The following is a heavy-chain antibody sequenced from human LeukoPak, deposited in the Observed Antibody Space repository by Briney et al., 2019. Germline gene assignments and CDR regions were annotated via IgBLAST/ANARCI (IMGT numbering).Heavy chain of an antibody. J-gene: IGHJ4*02. CDR2: MNPNSGNT. D-gene: IGHD6-19*01. V-gene: IGHV1-18*01. Sequence: GASVKVSCKASGYTFTSYDINWVRQATGRGLEWMGWMNPNSGNTNYAQKLQGRVTMTTDTSTSTAYMELRSLRSDDTAVYYCATSTVAGHFDYWGQGTLVTVSS. CDR1: GYTFTSYD. CDR3: ATSTVAGHFDY.